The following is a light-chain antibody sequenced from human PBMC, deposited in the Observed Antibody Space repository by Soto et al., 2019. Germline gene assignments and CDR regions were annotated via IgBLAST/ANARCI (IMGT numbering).Light chain of an antibody. CDR1: QSVSSSY. V-gene: IGKV3-20*01. J-gene: IGKJ5*01. CDR3: QQYGSSPIT. CDR2: GAS. Sequence: EIVLTQSPGTLSLSPGERATLSCRASQSVSSSYLAWYQQKPGQAPRLLIYGASSRATAIPDRFSGSGSGTDFTLSISRLEPEDFAVYYCQQYGSSPITFGRGTLLDIK.